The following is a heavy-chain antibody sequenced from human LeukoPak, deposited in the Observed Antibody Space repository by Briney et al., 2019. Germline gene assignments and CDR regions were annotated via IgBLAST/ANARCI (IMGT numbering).Heavy chain of an antibody. CDR3: ARDQWLLRGGDHDAFDI. CDR2: IFHSGTT. J-gene: IGHJ3*02. Sequence: ASGTLSLTCAVSGGSISSTHWWNWVRQPPGKGLELIGEIFHSGTTNYNPSLKSRVTISIDKSKNQFSLKLRSVAAADTAVYYCARDQWLLRGGDHDAFDIWGQGTMVTVSS. CDR1: GGSISSTHW. V-gene: IGHV4-4*02. D-gene: IGHD6-19*01.